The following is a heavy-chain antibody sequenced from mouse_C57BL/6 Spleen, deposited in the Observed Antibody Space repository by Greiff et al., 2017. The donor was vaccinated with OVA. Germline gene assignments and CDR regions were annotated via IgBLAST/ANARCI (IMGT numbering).Heavy chain of an antibody. CDR1: GFNIKDDY. CDR2: IDPENGDT. V-gene: IGHV14-4*01. Sequence: VQLQQSGAELVRPGASVKLSCTASGFNIKDDYMHWVKQRPEQGLEWIGWIDPENGDTEYASKFQGKATITADTSSNTAYRQLSSLAAEDTAVYYCTTVGRAYWGQGTLVTVSA. CDR3: TTVGRAY. D-gene: IGHD4-1*01. J-gene: IGHJ3*01.